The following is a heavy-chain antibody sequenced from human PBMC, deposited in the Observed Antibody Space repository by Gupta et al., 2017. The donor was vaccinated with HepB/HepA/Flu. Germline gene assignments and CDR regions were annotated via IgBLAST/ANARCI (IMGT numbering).Heavy chain of an antibody. CDR2: IIPSVEMT. J-gene: IGHJ4*02. Sequence: QVQLVAAGTEMEKPGPPVKVSWQTFGGTFKTLAIHSCRQAPGQGLEWMGRIIPSVEMTDYGEKFQGRVTFAADSSTNTAYMGLSGLKSEDSAVYYCASQDYYEGGGFDYWGQGTLITVAS. CDR1: GGTFKTLA. D-gene: IGHD3-22*01. V-gene: IGHV1-69*04. CDR3: ASQDYYEGGGFDY.